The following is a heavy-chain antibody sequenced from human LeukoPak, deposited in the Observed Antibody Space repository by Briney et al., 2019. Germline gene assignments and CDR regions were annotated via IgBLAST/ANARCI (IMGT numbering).Heavy chain of an antibody. CDR1: RSTFTSYE. Sequence: GGSLRLSCAASRSTFTSYEMSWVRQAPEKGLEWVSYISGSGIKHYADSVKGRFTISRDNAKNSLYLQMNSLRVDDTAVYYCAREDTGVAFDIWGQGTTVTV. V-gene: IGHV3-48*03. CDR3: AREDTGVAFDI. D-gene: IGHD2-8*01. CDR2: ISGSGIK. J-gene: IGHJ3*02.